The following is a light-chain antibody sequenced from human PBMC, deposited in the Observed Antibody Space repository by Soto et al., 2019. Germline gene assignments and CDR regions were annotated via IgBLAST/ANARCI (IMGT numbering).Light chain of an antibody. CDR3: QQYNKWPYT. J-gene: IGKJ2*01. CDR2: GAS. Sequence: EIVMTQSPATLSVSPGERVTLSCRASKSVSRNFAWYRQKPGQAPTLLIYGASTRATGIPDRFRGSGSGTESTLTISSLQSEDFAVYYCQQYNKWPYTFGQGTKLEIK. V-gene: IGKV3-15*01. CDR1: KSVSRN.